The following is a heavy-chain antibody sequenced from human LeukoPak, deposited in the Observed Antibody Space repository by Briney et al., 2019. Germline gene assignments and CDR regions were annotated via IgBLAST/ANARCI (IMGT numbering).Heavy chain of an antibody. D-gene: IGHD2-15*01. CDR3: ARFGYVAAVDV. CDR1: GFSFSAYW. Sequence: GGSLRLSCAASGFSFSAYWMTWVRQAPGTGLEWVANINPAGSETFYVDPVKGRFSISRDNAKNLVYLQMNSLRAEDTAVYHCARFGYVAAVDVWGQGTPVTVSS. CDR2: INPAGSET. V-gene: IGHV3-7*01. J-gene: IGHJ4*02.